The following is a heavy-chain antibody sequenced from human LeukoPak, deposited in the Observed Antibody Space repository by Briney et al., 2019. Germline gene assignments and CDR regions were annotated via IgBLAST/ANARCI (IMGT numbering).Heavy chain of an antibody. J-gene: IGHJ4*02. CDR2: ISSSSYI. Sequence: KTGGSLRLSCAASGFTFSSYSMNWVRQARGKGLEWVSSISSSSYIYYADSVKGRFTISRDNAKNSLYLQMNSLRAEDTAMYYCANYCSGGSCNGGYWGQGTLVTVSS. V-gene: IGHV3-21*01. D-gene: IGHD2-15*01. CDR3: ANYCSGGSCNGGY. CDR1: GFTFSSYS.